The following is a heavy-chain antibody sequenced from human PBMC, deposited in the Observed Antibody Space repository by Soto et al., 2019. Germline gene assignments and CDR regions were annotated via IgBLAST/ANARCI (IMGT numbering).Heavy chain of an antibody. Sequence: SETLSLSCTVSGGSISSYYWSWIRQPPGKGLKWIRYIYYSGSTYYNPSLKSRVTISVDTSKNQFSLKLSSVTAADMAVYYCARDSGSSWEFDYWGQGTTVTVSS. D-gene: IGHD6-13*01. J-gene: IGHJ4*03. V-gene: IGHV4-30-4*01. CDR2: IYYSGST. CDR3: ARDSGSSWEFDY. CDR1: GGSISSYY.